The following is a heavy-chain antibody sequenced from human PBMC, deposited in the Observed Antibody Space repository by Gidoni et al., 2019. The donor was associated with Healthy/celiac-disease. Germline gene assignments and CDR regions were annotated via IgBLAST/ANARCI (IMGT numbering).Heavy chain of an antibody. Sequence: EVKLLESGGGLVQPGGYLRLPCAASGFTLGSDAMGWVRQAPGKGLGGASAISVSGGCTYYADSVKGRFTISRDNSKNTLYLQMNSLGAEDTAVYYCAKDPDGYIRWFDPWGQGTLVTVSS. CDR1: GFTLGSDA. CDR3: AKDPDGYIRWFDP. CDR2: ISVSGGCT. J-gene: IGHJ5*02. V-gene: IGHV3-23*01. D-gene: IGHD5-18*01.